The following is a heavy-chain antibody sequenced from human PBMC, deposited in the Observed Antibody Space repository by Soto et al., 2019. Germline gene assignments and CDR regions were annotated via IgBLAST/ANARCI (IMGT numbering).Heavy chain of an antibody. J-gene: IGHJ6*02. V-gene: IGHV4-4*07. CDR2: IYTSGST. D-gene: IGHD5-18*01. Sequence: QVQLQESGPGLVKPSETLSLTCTVSGGSISSYYWSWIRQPAGKGLEWIGRIYTSGSTNYNPSLKSRVTMSLDTSKNQFSLKLSSVTAADTAVYYCAKGYSYGGYYYYGMDVWGQGTTVTVSS. CDR3: AKGYSYGGYYYYGMDV. CDR1: GGSISSYY.